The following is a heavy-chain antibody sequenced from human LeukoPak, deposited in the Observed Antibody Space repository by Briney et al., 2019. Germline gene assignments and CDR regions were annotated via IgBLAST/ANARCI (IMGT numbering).Heavy chain of an antibody. CDR2: SSRSTNTV. Sequence: GGSLRLSCAGSGFTFSSHDFHCVRRAPGEGLEWGSYSSRSTNTVYYIDSVKGRFTGSRDNAKNSLYLQMSNLRADDTAVYYFGRGGTEAHLATHHWGQGTLVTVPS. CDR1: GFTFSSHD. CDR3: GRGGTEAHLATHH. J-gene: IGHJ5*02. V-gene: IGHV3-48*01. D-gene: IGHD1-26*01.